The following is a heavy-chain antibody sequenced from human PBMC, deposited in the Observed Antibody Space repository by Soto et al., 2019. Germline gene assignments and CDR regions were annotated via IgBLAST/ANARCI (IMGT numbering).Heavy chain of an antibody. D-gene: IGHD3-22*01. CDR1: GFTFSSYA. CDR2: ISYDGSNN. V-gene: IGHV3-30-3*01. CDR3: AREEGWDYYNSSGYYY. J-gene: IGHJ4*02. Sequence: QVQLVESGGGVVQPGRSLRLSCAASGFTFSSYAMHWVRQAPGKGLEWGAVISYDGSNNYYADSVKDRFTISRDNSKNTVYLQMNSLRAEATGVYYCAREEGWDYYNSSGYYYWCQGILVTVSS.